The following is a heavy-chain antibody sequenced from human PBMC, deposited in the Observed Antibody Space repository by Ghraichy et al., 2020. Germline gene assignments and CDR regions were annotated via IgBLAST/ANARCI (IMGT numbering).Heavy chain of an antibody. J-gene: IGHJ5*02. V-gene: IGHV4-4*09. CDR1: GGSISSYY. CDR2: IYTSGST. D-gene: IGHD3-9*01. Sequence: SQTLSLTCTVSGGSISSYYWSWIRQPPGKGLEWIGYIYTSGSTNYNPSLKSRVTISVDTSKNQFSLKLSSVTAADTAVYYCARRGYDILTDHRWFDPWGQGTLVTVSS. CDR3: ARRGYDILTDHRWFDP.